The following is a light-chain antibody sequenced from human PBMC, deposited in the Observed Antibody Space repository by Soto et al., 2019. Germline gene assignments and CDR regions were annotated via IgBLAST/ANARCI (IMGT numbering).Light chain of an antibody. CDR2: GAS. Sequence: EIVMTQSPATLSVSPGERATLSCRASQSVSSNLAWYQQKPGQAPRLLIDGASTRATGGPARFSGGGSGTEFTLTISSLQSEDFAVYYCQQYNNWPVTFGQGTRVEVK. CDR1: QSVSSN. J-gene: IGKJ1*01. CDR3: QQYNNWPVT. V-gene: IGKV3-15*01.